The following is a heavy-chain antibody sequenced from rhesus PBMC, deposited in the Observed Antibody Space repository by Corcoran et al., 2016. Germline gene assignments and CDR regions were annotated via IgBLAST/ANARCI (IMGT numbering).Heavy chain of an antibody. CDR3: ARHEWPDDAFDF. D-gene: IGHD2-33*01. CDR1: GGSISSSYYY. Sequence: QVQLQESGPGLVKPSETLSLTCAVSGGSISSSYYYWSWIRHAPGKGLDWIGYISYSGGTSYNPSLKSRVTISRDTSKNQFSLKLSSVTAADTAVYYCARHEWPDDAFDFWGQGLRVTVSS. V-gene: IGHV4-122*02. J-gene: IGHJ3*01. CDR2: ISYSGGT.